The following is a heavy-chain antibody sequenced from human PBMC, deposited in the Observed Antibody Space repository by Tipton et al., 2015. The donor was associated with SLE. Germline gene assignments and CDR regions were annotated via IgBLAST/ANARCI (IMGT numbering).Heavy chain of an antibody. J-gene: IGHJ3*02. D-gene: IGHD1-14*01. CDR2: IYYSGST. Sequence: TLSLTCTVSGGSISSYYWSWIRQPPGKGLEWIGYIYYSGSTNYNPSLKSRVTISVDTSKNQFSLKLSSVTAADTAVYYFARYKVTGAAFDIWGQGTMVTVSS. V-gene: IGHV4-59*01. CDR3: ARYKVTGAAFDI. CDR1: GGSISSYY.